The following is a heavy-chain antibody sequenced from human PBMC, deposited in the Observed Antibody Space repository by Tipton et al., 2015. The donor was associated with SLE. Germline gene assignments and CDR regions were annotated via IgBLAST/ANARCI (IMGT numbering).Heavy chain of an antibody. CDR2: IYYSGST. D-gene: IGHD6-19*01. CDR1: GGSISSSSYY. J-gene: IGHJ4*02. CDR3: ARQGVRQWLVY. V-gene: IGHV4-39*07. Sequence: TLSLTCTVSGGSISSSSYYCGWIRQPPGKGLEWIGSIYYSGSTYYNPSLKSRVTISVDTSKNQFSLKLSSVTAADTAVYYCARQGVRQWLVYWGQGTLVTVSS.